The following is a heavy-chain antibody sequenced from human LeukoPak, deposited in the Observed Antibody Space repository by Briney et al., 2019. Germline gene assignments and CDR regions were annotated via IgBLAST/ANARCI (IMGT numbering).Heavy chain of an antibody. CDR3: ARAGNYRFDY. CDR1: GFTFSSYD. J-gene: IGHJ4*02. CDR2: IGPTGDT. D-gene: IGHD1-7*01. V-gene: IGHV3-13*01. Sequence: GGSLRLSCAASGFTFSSYDMHWVRQPTGKGLEWVSSIGPTGDTYYPASVKGRFTISRENAKNSFFLQMNSLRAGDTAVYYCARAGNYRFDYWGQGTLVTVSS.